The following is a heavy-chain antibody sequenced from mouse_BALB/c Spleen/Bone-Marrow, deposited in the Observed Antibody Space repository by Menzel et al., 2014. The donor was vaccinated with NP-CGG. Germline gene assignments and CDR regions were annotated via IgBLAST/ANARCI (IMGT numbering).Heavy chain of an antibody. CDR3: TRGRTWDFDY. J-gene: IGHJ2*01. V-gene: IGHV1S81*02. Sequence: LVESGAELVKPGASVKLSCKASGYTFTSYYMYWVKQRPGQGLEWIGEINPSNGGTNFNEKFKSRATLTVGKSSSTAYMQLSSLTSEDSAVYYCTRGRTWDFDYWGQGTTLTVSS. CDR1: GYTFTSYY. D-gene: IGHD4-1*01. CDR2: INPSNGGT.